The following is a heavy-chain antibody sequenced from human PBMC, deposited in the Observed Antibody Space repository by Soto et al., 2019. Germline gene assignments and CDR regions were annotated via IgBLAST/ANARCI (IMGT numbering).Heavy chain of an antibody. CDR2: ISSSSSTI. D-gene: IGHD6-13*01. CDR1: GFTFSSYG. V-gene: IGHV3-48*01. J-gene: IGHJ5*02. Sequence: EVQLVESGGGLVQPGGSLRLSCAASGFTFSSYGMNWVRQAPGKGLEWVPYISSSSSTIYYADSVKGRFTISRDNAKNSLYLQMNSLRAEDTAVYYCARHPERIAEIGWFDPWGQGTLVTVSS. CDR3: ARHPERIAEIGWFDP.